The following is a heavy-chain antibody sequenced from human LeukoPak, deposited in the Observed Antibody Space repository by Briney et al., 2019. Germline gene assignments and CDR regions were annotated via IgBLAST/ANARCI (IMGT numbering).Heavy chain of an antibody. D-gene: IGHD5-12*01. J-gene: IGHJ4*02. Sequence: GRSLRLSCAASGFTFDDYAMHWVRQAPGKGLEWVSGISWNSGSIGYADSVKGRFTISRDNAKNSLYLQMNSLRAEDTALYYCAKDIGKWLLYYFDYWGQGTLVTVSS. CDR2: ISWNSGSI. CDR3: AKDIGKWLLYYFDY. CDR1: GFTFDDYA. V-gene: IGHV3-9*01.